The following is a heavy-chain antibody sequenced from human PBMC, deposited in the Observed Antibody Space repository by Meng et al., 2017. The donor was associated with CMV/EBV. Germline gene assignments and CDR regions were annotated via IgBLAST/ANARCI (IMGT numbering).Heavy chain of an antibody. D-gene: IGHD6-6*01. CDR2: IRYDGSNK. Sequence: GESLKISCAASGFTFSSYGLHWVRQAPGKVLEWLAFIRYDGSNKYYADSVKGRFTISRDNSKNTLYLQMTSLRAEDTAVYYCATWPYSSSYYYYGMDVWGQGTTVTVSS. CDR3: ATWPYSSSYYYYGMDV. CDR1: GFTFSSYG. J-gene: IGHJ6*02. V-gene: IGHV3-30*02.